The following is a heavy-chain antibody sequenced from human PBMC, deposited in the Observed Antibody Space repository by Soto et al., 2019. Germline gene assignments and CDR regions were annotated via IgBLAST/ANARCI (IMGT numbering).Heavy chain of an antibody. CDR1: GYTFTSYG. V-gene: IGHV1-18*01. J-gene: IGHJ4*02. CDR2: ISAYNGNT. CDR3: ARSGRGYSGYDLPYYFDY. Sequence: ASVKVSCKASGYTFTSYGISWVRQAPGQGLEWMGWISAYNGNTNYAQKLQGRVTMTTDTSTSTAYMELRSLRSDDTAVYYCARSGRGYSGYDLPYYFDYWGQGTLVTVSS. D-gene: IGHD5-12*01.